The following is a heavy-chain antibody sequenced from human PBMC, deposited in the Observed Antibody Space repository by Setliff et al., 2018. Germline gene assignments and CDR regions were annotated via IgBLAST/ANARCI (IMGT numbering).Heavy chain of an antibody. CDR2: IYRSGST. J-gene: IGHJ3*02. V-gene: IGHV4-39*01. CDR3: ARGLSYYDSSGYLLAPYAFDI. CDR1: GGSISSSSYY. Sequence: SETLSLTCTVSGGSISSSSYYWGWIRQPPGKGLEWIASIYRSGSTYYNPSLKSRVSISVDTSKNQFSLKLSSVTAADTAVYYCARGLSYYDSSGYLLAPYAFDIWGQGTMVTVSS. D-gene: IGHD3-22*01.